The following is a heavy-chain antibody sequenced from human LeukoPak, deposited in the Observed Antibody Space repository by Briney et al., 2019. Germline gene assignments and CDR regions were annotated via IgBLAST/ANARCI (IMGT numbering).Heavy chain of an antibody. CDR2: ISISPDST. CDR3: AKVGTVTTFLKHWYFDL. D-gene: IGHD4-17*01. CDR1: GFSFSVYS. Sequence: GGSLSLSCAASGFSFSVYSMTWVRQAPGKGLEWVASISISPDSTYYAESLKGRFTISRDNAKNSLYLQMDSLRAEDTAVYYCAKVGTVTTFLKHWYFDLRGRGTLVSVSS. V-gene: IGHV3-21*01. J-gene: IGHJ2*01.